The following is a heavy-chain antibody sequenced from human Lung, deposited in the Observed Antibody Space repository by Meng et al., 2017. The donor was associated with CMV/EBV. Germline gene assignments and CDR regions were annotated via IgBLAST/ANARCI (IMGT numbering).Heavy chain of an antibody. CDR1: GYTFTNYG. V-gene: IGHV1-18*01. J-gene: IGHJ4*02. Sequence: QVQCVEVGGEVKKPGAPVKVYCKASGYTFTNYGITWVRQAPGQGLEWMGWINAYNGDTNYAQTLQGRVTMTTDTSTSTAYMELRSLRSDDTAVYYCARVEVGITSGDYWGQGTLVTVSS. D-gene: IGHD1-26*01. CDR2: INAYNGDT. CDR3: ARVEVGITSGDY.